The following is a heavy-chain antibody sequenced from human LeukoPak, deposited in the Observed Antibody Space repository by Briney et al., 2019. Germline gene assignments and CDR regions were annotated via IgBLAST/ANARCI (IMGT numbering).Heavy chain of an antibody. J-gene: IGHJ4*02. V-gene: IGHV3-11*04. CDR2: ISTSGSTI. CDR1: GFTFSDYY. Sequence: GGSLRLSCAASGFTFSDYYMSGIRQSPGNGLEWVSYISTSGSTIYYADSVKGRFTVSRDNAKNSLFLQMNSLRAEDTAVYYCARVVSENSGYQGYWGQGTLVTVSS. D-gene: IGHD3-22*01. CDR3: ARVVSENSGYQGY.